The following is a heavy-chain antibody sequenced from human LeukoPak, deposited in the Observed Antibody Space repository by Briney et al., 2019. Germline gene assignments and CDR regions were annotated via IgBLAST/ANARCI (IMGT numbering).Heavy chain of an antibody. D-gene: IGHD3-3*01. CDR1: GGSISSYY. V-gene: IGHV4-39*07. J-gene: IGHJ4*02. CDR2: IYYSGST. CDR3: ARAGGRFLEWLLLDY. Sequence: SETLSLTCTVSGGSISSYYWSWIRQPPGKGLEWIGSIYYSGSTYYNPSLKSRVTISVDTSKNQFSLKLSSVTAADTAVYYCARAGGRFLEWLLLDYWGQGTLVTVSS.